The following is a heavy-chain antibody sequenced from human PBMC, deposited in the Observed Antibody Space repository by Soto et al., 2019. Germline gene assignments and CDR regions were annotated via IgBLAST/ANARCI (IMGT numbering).Heavy chain of an antibody. Sequence: TLSLTCTVSGGSISSGDYYWSWIRQPPGKALEWLALIYWDDDKRYNPSLNSRLTITKDTSKNQVVLAMTNVDPVDTATYYCVQSRCGGDCLQSYSSHSYYGLDVWGQGTTVTVSS. V-gene: IGHV2-5*08. CDR1: GGSISSGDYY. CDR2: IYWDDDK. D-gene: IGHD2-21*02. J-gene: IGHJ6*02. CDR3: VQSRCGGDCLQSYSSHSYYGLDV.